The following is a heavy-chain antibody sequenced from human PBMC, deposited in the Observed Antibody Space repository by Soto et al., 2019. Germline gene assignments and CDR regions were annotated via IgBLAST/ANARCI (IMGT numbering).Heavy chain of an antibody. CDR1: GFTFSSYG. CDR3: AKGGGFYFDY. CDR2: ISYDGSNK. Sequence: QVQLVESGGGVVQPGRSLRLSCAASGFTFSSYGMHWVRQAPGKRLEWVAVISYDGSNKYYADSVKGRFTISRDNSKNTLYLQMNSLRAEDTAVYCCAKGGGFYFDYWGQGTLVTVSS. V-gene: IGHV3-30*18. J-gene: IGHJ4*02. D-gene: IGHD2-15*01.